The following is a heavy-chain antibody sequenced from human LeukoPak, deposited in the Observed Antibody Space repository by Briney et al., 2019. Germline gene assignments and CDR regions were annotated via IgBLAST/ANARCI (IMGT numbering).Heavy chain of an antibody. Sequence: ASVNVSCKASGYTFTSYGISWVRQAPGQGLEWMGWISAYNGNTNYAQKLQGRVTMTTDTSTSTAYMELRSLRSDDTAVYYCARDQYDILTGVNWFDPWGQGTLVTVSS. V-gene: IGHV1-18*01. D-gene: IGHD3-9*01. J-gene: IGHJ5*02. CDR1: GYTFTSYG. CDR2: ISAYNGNT. CDR3: ARDQYDILTGVNWFDP.